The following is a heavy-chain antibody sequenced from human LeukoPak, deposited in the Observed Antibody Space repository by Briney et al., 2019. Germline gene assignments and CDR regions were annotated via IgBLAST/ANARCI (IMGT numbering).Heavy chain of an antibody. Sequence: SETLSLTCAVYGGSFSGYYWSWIRQPPGKGLEWIGEINHSGSTNYNPSLRSRVTISVDTSKNQFSLKLSSVTAADTAVYYCARGYCSSTSCYSLGYFQHWGQGTLVTVSS. CDR3: ARGYCSSTSCYSLGYFQH. J-gene: IGHJ1*01. V-gene: IGHV4-34*01. D-gene: IGHD2-2*01. CDR2: INHSGST. CDR1: GGSFSGYY.